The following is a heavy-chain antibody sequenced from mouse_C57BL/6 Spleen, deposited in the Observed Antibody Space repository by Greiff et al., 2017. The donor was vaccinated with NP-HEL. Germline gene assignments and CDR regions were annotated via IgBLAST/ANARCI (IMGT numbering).Heavy chain of an antibody. Sequence: EVHLVESGGGLVKPGGSLKLSCAASGFTFSSYAMSWVRQTPEKRLEWVATISDGGSYTYYPDNVKGRFTISRDNAKNNLYLQMSHLKSEDTAMYYCARDHHLDYWGQGTTLTVSS. CDR1: GFTFSSYA. CDR2: ISDGGSYT. J-gene: IGHJ2*01. CDR3: ARDHHLDY. V-gene: IGHV5-4*01.